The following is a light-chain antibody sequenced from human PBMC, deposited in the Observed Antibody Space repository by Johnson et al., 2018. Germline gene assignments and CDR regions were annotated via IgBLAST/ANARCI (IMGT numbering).Light chain of an antibody. CDR1: SSNIGNNY. V-gene: IGLV1-51*02. Sequence: QSVLTQPPSVSAAPGQKVTISCSGSSSNIGNNYVSWYQQLPGTAPKLLIYENNKRPSGIPDRFSGSKSGTSATLGLTGLQPVDEADYYCGTWDSSLSAGNVFGTGTKVTVL. J-gene: IGLJ1*01. CDR3: GTWDSSLSAGNV. CDR2: ENN.